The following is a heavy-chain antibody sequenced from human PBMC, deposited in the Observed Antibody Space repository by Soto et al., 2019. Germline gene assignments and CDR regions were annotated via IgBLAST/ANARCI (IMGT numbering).Heavy chain of an antibody. J-gene: IGHJ5*02. V-gene: IGHV3-33*01. Sequence: GGSLRLSCEVSGFSLSGYGMHWVRQAPGKGLEWVAVIWYHGTTKNYADSVKGRFTISRDTSKNTVYLQMDSLKVEDTAVYYCARDVDRSSHLNWFDPWGQGVMVTVSS. D-gene: IGHD5-12*01. CDR2: IWYHGTTK. CDR1: GFSLSGYG. CDR3: ARDVDRSSHLNWFDP.